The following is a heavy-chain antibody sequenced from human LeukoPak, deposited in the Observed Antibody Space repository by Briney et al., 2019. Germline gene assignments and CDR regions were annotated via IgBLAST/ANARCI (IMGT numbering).Heavy chain of an antibody. D-gene: IGHD6-13*01. Sequence: GGSLRLSFEASGLSFTNYAMMWVRQAPGKGLQWISTLTGYGGAYYADSGEGRFIISSDISKNTMFLQMYSPRAEDTAVYYCAKGAAAGTVDWFDPWGQGTLVTVSS. J-gene: IGHJ5*02. CDR3: AKGAAAGTVDWFDP. V-gene: IGHV3-23*01. CDR1: GLSFTNYA. CDR2: LTGYGGA.